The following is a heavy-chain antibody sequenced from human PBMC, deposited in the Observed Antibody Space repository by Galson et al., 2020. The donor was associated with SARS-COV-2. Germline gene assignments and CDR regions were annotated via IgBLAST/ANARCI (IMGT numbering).Heavy chain of an antibody. D-gene: IGHD3-22*01. V-gene: IGHV4-61*03. CDR2: TYYSGRI. Sequence: ASETLSLTCTVSGPSVGSGDFYWSWIRPPPGEGLEWIGYTYYSGRINYNPSPTSRVTISVDTSRNHFSLELKSVTAAYTAVYYCAGDPGYDSSGYYFYPWGQGTLVAVFS. J-gene: IGHJ5*02. CDR3: AGDPGYDSSGYYFYP. CDR1: GPSVGSGDFY.